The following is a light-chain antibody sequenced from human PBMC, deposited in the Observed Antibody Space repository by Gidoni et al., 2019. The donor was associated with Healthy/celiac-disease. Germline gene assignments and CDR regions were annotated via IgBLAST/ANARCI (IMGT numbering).Light chain of an antibody. CDR1: SSNIGAGYD. J-gene: IGLJ2*01. V-gene: IGLV1-40*01. Sequence: QSVLTQPPSVSGAPGQRVTISCTGSSSNIGAGYDVHWYQQLPGTAPKLLTYVNSNRPSGVPDRFSGSKSGTSASLAITGLQAEDEADYYCQSYDSSLSVYVVFGGGTKLTVL. CDR2: VNS. CDR3: QSYDSSLSVYVV.